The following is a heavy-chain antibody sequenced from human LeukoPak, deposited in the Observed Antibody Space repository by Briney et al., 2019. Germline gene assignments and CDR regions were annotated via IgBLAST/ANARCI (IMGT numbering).Heavy chain of an antibody. V-gene: IGHV1-3*01. Sequence: ASQKVSCKASVSTFTSYAVHWVRQAPGQSLEWMGWSNAGNCNTKYSQKFQGSVTITRDTSASTAYMELSSLRSEDTAVYYCATVEMATWRYFDYWGQGTLVTVSS. J-gene: IGHJ4*02. D-gene: IGHD5-24*01. CDR2: SNAGNCNT. CDR3: ATVEMATWRYFDY. CDR1: VSTFTSYA.